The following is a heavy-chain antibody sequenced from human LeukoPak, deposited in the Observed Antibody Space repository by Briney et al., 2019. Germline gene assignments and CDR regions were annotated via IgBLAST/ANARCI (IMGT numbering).Heavy chain of an antibody. D-gene: IGHD6-19*01. CDR2: ISHDGTVK. Sequence: HSGGSLRLSCVASGFTFSRHGMHWVRQAPGKGPEWVAVISHDGTVKHYSDSVKGRFSISRDSSDNTLFLQMNSLRAEDTAIYYCAKEMREYSSTCYDYWGQGTLVTVSS. CDR3: AKEMREYSSTCYDY. CDR1: GFTFSRHG. V-gene: IGHV3-30*18. J-gene: IGHJ4*02.